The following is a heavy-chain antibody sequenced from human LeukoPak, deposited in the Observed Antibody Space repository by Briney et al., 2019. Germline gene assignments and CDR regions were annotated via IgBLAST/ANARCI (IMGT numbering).Heavy chain of an antibody. J-gene: IGHJ4*02. Sequence: PSETLSLTCTVSGGSISSYYWIWIRQPPGKGLEWIGYIYYSGSTNYTPSLKSRVTISVDTSKNQFSLKLNSVTAADTAVYYCARSGRGSSAGFDYWGQGTLVTVSS. D-gene: IGHD3-10*01. CDR1: GGSISSYY. CDR3: ARSGRGSSAGFDY. V-gene: IGHV4-59*01. CDR2: IYYSGST.